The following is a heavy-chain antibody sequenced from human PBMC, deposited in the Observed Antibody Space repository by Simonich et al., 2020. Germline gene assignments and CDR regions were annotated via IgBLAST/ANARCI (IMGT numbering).Heavy chain of an antibody. V-gene: IGHV2-5*02. CDR3: AHKLSGWFGERDAFDI. D-gene: IGHD3-10*01. Sequence: QIPLKESGPTLVKPTQTLTLTCTFSGFSLSTSGVGVGWIRQPPGKALEWLALIYWDDDKRYSPYLKSRLTITKDTSKNQVVLTMTNMDPVDTATYYCAHKLSGWFGERDAFDIWGQGTMVTVSS. CDR2: IYWDDDK. J-gene: IGHJ3*02. CDR1: GFSLSTSGVG.